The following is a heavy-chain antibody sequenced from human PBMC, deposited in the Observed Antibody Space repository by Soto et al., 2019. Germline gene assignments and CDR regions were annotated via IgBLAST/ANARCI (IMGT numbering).Heavy chain of an antibody. Sequence: QVQLVQSGAEVKKPGASVKVSCKASGYTFTSYGISWVRQAPGQGLEWMGWISAYNGNTKYAQKLQGRVTMTTDTSTSTAYMELRSLRSDDTAVYYCARGSYYYDSSGYYGRYFDYWGQGTLVTVSS. D-gene: IGHD3-22*01. CDR1: GYTFTSYG. CDR3: ARGSYYYDSSGYYGRYFDY. CDR2: ISAYNGNT. V-gene: IGHV1-18*01. J-gene: IGHJ4*02.